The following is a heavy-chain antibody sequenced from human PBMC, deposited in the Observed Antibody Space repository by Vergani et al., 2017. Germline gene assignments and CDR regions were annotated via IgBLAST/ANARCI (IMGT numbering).Heavy chain of an antibody. CDR2: IISIFGTA. V-gene: IGHV1-69*01. CDR3: ARVYSSGWDGGLGY. D-gene: IGHD6-19*01. CDR1: GGPFSSYA. J-gene: IGHJ4*02. Sequence: QVQLVQSGAEVKKPGSSVKVLCKASGGPFSSYAISWARQAPGQGLEWSGWIISIFGTANYAQKFQGGVTITADESTSTAYMEMSSLRSEDTAVYYCARVYSSGWDGGLGYWGQGTLVTVYS.